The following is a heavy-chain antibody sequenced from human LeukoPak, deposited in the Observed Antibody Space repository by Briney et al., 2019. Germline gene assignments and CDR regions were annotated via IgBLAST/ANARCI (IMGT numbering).Heavy chain of an antibody. CDR3: ARTYYYDSSGYCLGY. J-gene: IGHJ4*02. D-gene: IGHD3-22*01. CDR2: ISSSSSYI. CDR1: GFTVSSNY. Sequence: PGGSLRLSCAASGFTVSSNYMSWVRQAPGKGLEWVSSISSSSSYIYYADSVKGRFTISRDNAKNSLYLQMNSLRAEDTAVYYCARTYYYDSSGYCLGYWGQGTLVTVSS. V-gene: IGHV3-21*01.